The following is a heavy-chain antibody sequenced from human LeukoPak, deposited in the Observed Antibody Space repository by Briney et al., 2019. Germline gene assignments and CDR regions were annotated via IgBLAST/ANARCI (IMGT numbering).Heavy chain of an antibody. CDR2: INHNGNVN. Sequence: GGSLRLSCAASGFTFSSYWMNWARQAPGKGLEWVASINHNGNVNYYVDSVKGRFTITRGNAKNSLYLQMSNLRAEDTAVYFCARGGGLDVWGQGATVTVSS. D-gene: IGHD3-16*01. J-gene: IGHJ6*02. V-gene: IGHV3-7*03. CDR3: ARGGGLDV. CDR1: GFTFSSYW.